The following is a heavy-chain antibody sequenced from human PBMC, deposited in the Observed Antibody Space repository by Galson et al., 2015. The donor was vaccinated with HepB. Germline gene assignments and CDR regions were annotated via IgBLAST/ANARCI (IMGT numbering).Heavy chain of an antibody. CDR1: GFTFSSYW. V-gene: IGHV3-7*03. Sequence: SLRLSCAASGFTFSSYWMSWVRQAPGKGLEWVANIKQDGSEKYYVDSVKGRFTISRDNAKNSLYLQMNSLRAEDTAVYYCARDKDFDWFPKVYYGMDVWGQGTTVTVSS. CDR2: IKQDGSEK. CDR3: ARDKDFDWFPKVYYGMDV. J-gene: IGHJ6*02. D-gene: IGHD3-9*01.